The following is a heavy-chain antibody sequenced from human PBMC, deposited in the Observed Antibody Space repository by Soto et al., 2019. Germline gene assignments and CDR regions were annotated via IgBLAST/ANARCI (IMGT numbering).Heavy chain of an antibody. CDR2: ISYDGSNK. CDR3: ARDLQSSLYYYYGVDV. J-gene: IGHJ6*02. D-gene: IGHD2-2*01. V-gene: IGHV3-30-3*01. Sequence: GGSLRLSCAASGFTFSSYAVHWVRQAPGKGLGWVAVISYDGSNKYYADSVKGRFTISRDNSENTLYLQMSTLRAEDTAVYYCARDLQSSLYYYYGVDVWGQGTTVTVSS. CDR1: GFTFSSYA.